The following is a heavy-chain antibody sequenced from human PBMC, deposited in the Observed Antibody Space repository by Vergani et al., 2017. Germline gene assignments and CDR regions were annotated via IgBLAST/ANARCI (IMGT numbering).Heavy chain of an antibody. D-gene: IGHD3-9*01. J-gene: IGHJ4*02. CDR3: AKDAVEANFEDGDMWFDC. CDR2: IYSGGSST. V-gene: IGHV3-23*03. CDR1: GFTFSSYA. Sequence: EVQLLESGGGLVQPGGSLRLSCAASGFTFSSYAMSWVRQAPGKGLEWVSVIYSGGSSTYYADSVKGRFTISRDNSKNTLYLQMNSLRAEDTAVYYCAKDAVEANFEDGDMWFDCWSQGSLVTVSS.